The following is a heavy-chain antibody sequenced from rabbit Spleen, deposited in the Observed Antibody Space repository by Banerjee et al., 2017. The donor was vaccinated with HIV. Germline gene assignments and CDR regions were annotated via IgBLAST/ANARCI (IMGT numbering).Heavy chain of an antibody. V-gene: IGHV1S45*01. D-gene: IGHD8-1*01. Sequence: QEQLKESGGGLVQPEGSLTLTCTASGFTISSAYWMCWVRQAPGKGLEWISCIAGSSSGFIYSANWAKGRFTISKTSSTTVTLQMTSLTAADTATYFCARDTGSSFSSYGMDLWGPGTLVTVS. CDR2: IAGSSSGFI. CDR1: GFTISSAYW. CDR3: ARDTGSSFSSYGMDL. J-gene: IGHJ6*01.